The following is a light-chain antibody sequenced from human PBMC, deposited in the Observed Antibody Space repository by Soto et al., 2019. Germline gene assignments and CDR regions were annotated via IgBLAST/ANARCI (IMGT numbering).Light chain of an antibody. J-gene: IGKJ1*01. CDR1: QSVSSSY. CDR3: HQYGSSPT. V-gene: IGKV3-20*01. CDR2: GAS. Sequence: EIVLTQSPVTLSLSPGERATLSCRASQSVSSSYLAWYQQKPGQAPRLLIYGASSRAVGIPDRFSGSGSGTDFTLTISRLEPEDSAVYYCHQYGSSPTFGPGTKVDIK.